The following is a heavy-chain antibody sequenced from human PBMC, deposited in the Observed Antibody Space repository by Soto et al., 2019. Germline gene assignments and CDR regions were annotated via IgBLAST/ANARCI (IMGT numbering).Heavy chain of an antibody. J-gene: IGHJ5*02. CDR3: AKDVFSGGGYNDFDP. Sequence: QVHLVESGGGVVQPGRSLRLSCAASGFTVNNFGMHWVRQAPGKGPEWVAMISHDGTAKYYADSVKGRFTISRDNSKNTLYLQMNNLRTEDTAVYYCAKDVFSGGGYNDFDPWGQGTLVTVSS. V-gene: IGHV3-30*18. CDR2: ISHDGTAK. CDR1: GFTVNNFG. D-gene: IGHD2-15*01.